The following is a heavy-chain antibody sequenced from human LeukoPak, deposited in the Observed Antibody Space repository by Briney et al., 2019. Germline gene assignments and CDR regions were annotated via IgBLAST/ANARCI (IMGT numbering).Heavy chain of an antibody. CDR1: GYTFTSYD. CDR3: ARGESHDSSGYYYGDFDY. J-gene: IGHJ4*02. D-gene: IGHD3-22*01. Sequence: ASVKVSCKASGYTFTSYDINWVRQATGQGLEWMGWMNPNSGNTGYAQKFQGRVTMTRNTSISTAYMELSSLRSEDTAGYYCARGESHDSSGYYYGDFDYWGQGTLVTVSS. CDR2: MNPNSGNT. V-gene: IGHV1-8*01.